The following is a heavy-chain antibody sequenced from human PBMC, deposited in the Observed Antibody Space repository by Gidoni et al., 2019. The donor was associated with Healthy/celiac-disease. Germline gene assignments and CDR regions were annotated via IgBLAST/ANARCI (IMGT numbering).Heavy chain of an antibody. D-gene: IGHD1-26*01. CDR3: AREAQSGSYFDY. CDR1: GFTFSSYD. J-gene: IGHJ4*02. Sequence: EVQLEEPGGGLVQPGGSLGLSCAASGFTFSSYDMHWVRQATGKGPVWVSAIGTAGDTYYPGSVKGRFTISRENAKNSLYLQMNSLRAGDTAVYYCAREAQSGSYFDYWGQGTLVTVSS. CDR2: IGTAGDT. V-gene: IGHV3-13*01.